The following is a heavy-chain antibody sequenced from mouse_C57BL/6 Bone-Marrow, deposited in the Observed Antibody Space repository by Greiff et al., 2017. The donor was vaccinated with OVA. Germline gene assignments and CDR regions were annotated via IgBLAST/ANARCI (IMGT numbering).Heavy chain of an antibody. V-gene: IGHV1-81*01. Sequence: VQLQQSGAELARPGASVKLSCKASGYTFTSYGISWVKQSTGQGLEWIGEIYPRSGNTYYNEKFKGKATLTADKSSSTAYMELRSLTSEDSAVYFCARGDYDDGRYWYFDVWGTGTTVTVSS. J-gene: IGHJ1*03. D-gene: IGHD2-4*01. CDR1: GYTFTSYG. CDR3: ARGDYDDGRYWYFDV. CDR2: IYPRSGNT.